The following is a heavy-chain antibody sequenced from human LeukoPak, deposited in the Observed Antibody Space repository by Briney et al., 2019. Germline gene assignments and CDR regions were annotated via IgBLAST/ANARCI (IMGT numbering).Heavy chain of an antibody. CDR1: GGSISSYY. CDR3: ARHVGYGNNWFDP. Sequence: PSETLSVTRTVSGGSISSYYWSWIRQPPGKGLEWIGYIYYSGSTNYNPSLKSRVTISVDTSKNQFSLKLRSLTAADTAVYYCARHVGYGNNWFDPWGQGTLVTVSS. CDR2: IYYSGST. D-gene: IGHD5-18*01. J-gene: IGHJ5*02. V-gene: IGHV4-59*08.